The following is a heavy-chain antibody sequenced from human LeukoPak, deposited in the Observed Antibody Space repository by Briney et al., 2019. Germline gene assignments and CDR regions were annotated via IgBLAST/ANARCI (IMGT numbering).Heavy chain of an antibody. J-gene: IGHJ4*02. CDR3: AKVRVGTAHFDY. V-gene: IGHV3-30-3*01. CDR1: GFTFSSYT. D-gene: IGHD2-15*01. Sequence: GGSLRLSCAASGFTFSSYTMNWVRQAPCKGLEWVALILSDGGNKYYADSVRGRFTVSRDNSKNTLYLQMNSLRPEDTAVYYCAKVRVGTAHFDYWGQGTLVTVSS. CDR2: ILSDGGNK.